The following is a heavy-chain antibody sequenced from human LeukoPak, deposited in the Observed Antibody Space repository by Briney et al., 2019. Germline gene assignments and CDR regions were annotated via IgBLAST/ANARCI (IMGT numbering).Heavy chain of an antibody. CDR3: ARGGGRNTTMVWAFDY. Sequence: GGSLRLSCAASGFTFSSYAMHWVRQAPGKGLDYVSGISTNGGSTYYADSVKGRFTISRDNSKNTLFLQMGSLRAEDMAVYYCARGGGRNTTMVWAFDYWGQGTLVTVSS. V-gene: IGHV3-64*02. D-gene: IGHD5-18*01. CDR2: ISTNGGST. CDR1: GFTFSSYA. J-gene: IGHJ4*02.